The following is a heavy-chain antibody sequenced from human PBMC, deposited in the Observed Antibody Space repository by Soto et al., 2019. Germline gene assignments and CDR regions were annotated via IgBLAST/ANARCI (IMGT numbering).Heavy chain of an antibody. CDR2: MNPNSGNT. CDR3: ARGDNFYYGMDV. D-gene: IGHD3-9*01. J-gene: IGHJ6*02. Sequence: QVQLVQSGAEVKKPGASVKLSCKASGYTFTSYDINWVRQATGQGLEWMGWMNPNSGNTGYAQKFQGRVTMTRNTSITTAYMELSSLRSEDTAVYYCARGDNFYYGMDVWGQGTTVTVSS. CDR1: GYTFTSYD. V-gene: IGHV1-8*01.